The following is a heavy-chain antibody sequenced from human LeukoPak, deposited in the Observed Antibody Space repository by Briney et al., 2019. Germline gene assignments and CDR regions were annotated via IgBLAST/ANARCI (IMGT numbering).Heavy chain of an antibody. D-gene: IGHD3-10*01. CDR3: ALWFGEPGVDY. J-gene: IGHJ4*02. V-gene: IGHV4-59*01. CDR1: GGSISSYY. CDR2: IYYSGST. Sequence: SETLSLTCTVSGGSISSYYWSWIRQPPGKGLEWIGYIYYSGSTNYNPSLKSRVTISVDASKNQFSLKLSSVTAADTAVYYCALWFGEPGVDYWGQGTLVTVSS.